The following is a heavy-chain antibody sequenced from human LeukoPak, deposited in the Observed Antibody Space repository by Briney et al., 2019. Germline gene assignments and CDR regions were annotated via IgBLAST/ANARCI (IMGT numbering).Heavy chain of an antibody. D-gene: IGHD3-10*01. J-gene: IGHJ3*02. V-gene: IGHV4-59*12. CDR1: GDSISTYS. CDR3: ARSSAGSGHDAFDI. CDR2: IHSSGHT. Sequence: SETLSLTCSVSGDSISTYSWSWIRQSPGTGLEWIGYIHSSGHTDYNPSLKGRVTISVDTSQNHFPLKLTSVTAADTAVYYCARSSAGSGHDAFDIWGQGTMVTVSS.